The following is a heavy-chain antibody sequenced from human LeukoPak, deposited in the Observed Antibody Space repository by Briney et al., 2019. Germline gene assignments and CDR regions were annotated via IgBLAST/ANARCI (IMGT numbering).Heavy chain of an antibody. CDR1: GYTFTSYD. CDR2: MNPNSGNT. D-gene: IGHD5-24*01. CDR3: VSGPGGSKPFDY. Sequence: ASVKVSCKASGYTFTSYDINWVRQATGQGLEWMGWMNPNSGNTGYAQKFQGRVTITRNTSISTAYMELSSLRSDDTAVYYCVSGPGGSKPFDYWGQGTLVTVSS. J-gene: IGHJ4*02. V-gene: IGHV1-8*03.